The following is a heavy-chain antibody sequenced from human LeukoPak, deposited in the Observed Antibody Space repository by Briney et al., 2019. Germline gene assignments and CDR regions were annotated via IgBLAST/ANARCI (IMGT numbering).Heavy chain of an antibody. J-gene: IGHJ3*02. Sequence: SETLSLTCTVSGYSISNGYYWGWIRQPPGKGLEWIGSIYHSGSTYYNPSLKSRVTISVDTSKNQFSLKLSSVTAADTAVYYCASIATGDYAPIAFDIWGQGTMVTVSS. CDR2: IYHSGST. CDR1: GYSISNGYY. D-gene: IGHD4-17*01. V-gene: IGHV4-38-2*02. CDR3: ASIATGDYAPIAFDI.